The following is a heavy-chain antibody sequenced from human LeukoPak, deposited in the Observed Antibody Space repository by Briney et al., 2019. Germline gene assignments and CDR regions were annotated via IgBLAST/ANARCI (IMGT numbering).Heavy chain of an antibody. CDR1: GGSFSGYY. V-gene: IGHV4-34*01. Sequence: PSETLSLTCAVYGGSFSGYYWSWIRQPPGKGLEWIGEINHSGSTNYNPSLKSRVTISVDTSKNQFSLKLSSVTAADTAVYYCARAQRSMVRGVPDYFDYWGQGTLVTVSS. CDR2: INHSGST. CDR3: ARAQRSMVRGVPDYFDY. D-gene: IGHD3-10*01. J-gene: IGHJ4*02.